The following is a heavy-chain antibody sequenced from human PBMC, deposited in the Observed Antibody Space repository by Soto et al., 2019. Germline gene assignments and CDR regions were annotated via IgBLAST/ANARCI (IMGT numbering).Heavy chain of an antibody. D-gene: IGHD3-22*01. Sequence: PSETLSLTCAVYGGSFSGYYWSWIRQPPGKGLEWIGEINHSGSTNYNPSLKSRVTISVDTSKNQFSLKLSSVTAADTAVYYCARGRYYYDSSGPGDAFDIWGQGTMVTVSS. CDR2: INHSGST. J-gene: IGHJ3*02. CDR3: ARGRYYYDSSGPGDAFDI. CDR1: GGSFSGYY. V-gene: IGHV4-34*01.